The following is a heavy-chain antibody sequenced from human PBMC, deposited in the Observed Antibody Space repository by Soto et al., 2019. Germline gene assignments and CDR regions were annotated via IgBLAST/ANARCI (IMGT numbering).Heavy chain of an antibody. Sequence: EVQLVESGGGLVQPGRSLRLSCAASGFTFDDYAMHWVRQAPGKGLEWVSGISWNSGSIGYADSVKGRFIISRDNAKNSLYLQMNSLRAEDTALYYCAKGSRGSGSYFDYWGQGTLVTVSS. D-gene: IGHD3-10*01. V-gene: IGHV3-9*01. J-gene: IGHJ4*02. CDR1: GFTFDDYA. CDR3: AKGSRGSGSYFDY. CDR2: ISWNSGSI.